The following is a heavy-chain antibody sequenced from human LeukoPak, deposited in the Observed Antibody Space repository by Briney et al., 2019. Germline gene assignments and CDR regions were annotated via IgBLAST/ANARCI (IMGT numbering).Heavy chain of an antibody. J-gene: IGHJ5*02. V-gene: IGHV4-34*01. CDR2: VNHSGST. D-gene: IGHD2-2*01. CDR1: GGSFSGYY. Sequence: SETLSLTCAVYGGSFSGYYWSWIRQPPGKGLEWIGEVNHSGSTNYNPSLKSRVTISVDTSKNQFSLKLSSVSAADTAVYYCARGGGYCSSTSCYERNWFDPWGQGTLVTVSS. CDR3: ARGGGYCSSTSCYERNWFDP.